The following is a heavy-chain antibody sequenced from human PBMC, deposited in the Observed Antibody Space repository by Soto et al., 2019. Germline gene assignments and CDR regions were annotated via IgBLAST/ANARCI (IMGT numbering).Heavy chain of an antibody. CDR3: AGEPVI. J-gene: IGHJ4*02. D-gene: IGHD3-10*01. CDR1: GGSISSGGYY. Sequence: QVQLQESGPGLVKPSQTLSLTCTVSGGSISSGGYYWSWIRQHPGKGLEWIGYIYYSGSTYYNPSVKSRGTISVDPSKNRFYQKLSSVTAADTALYYCAGEPVIWGQGTLVTVSS. V-gene: IGHV4-31*03. CDR2: IYYSGST.